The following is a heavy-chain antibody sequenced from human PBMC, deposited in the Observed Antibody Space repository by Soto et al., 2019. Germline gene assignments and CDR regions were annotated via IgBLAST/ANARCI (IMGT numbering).Heavy chain of an antibody. CDR3: AKYVFWSGYYASGYYYGMDV. Sequence: GGSLRLSCAASGFTFSSYAMSWVRQAPGKGLEWVSAISGSGGSTYYADSVKGRFTISRDNSKNTLYLQMNSLSAEDTAVYYCAKYVFWSGYYASGYYYGMDVWGQGTTVTVSS. CDR1: GFTFSSYA. J-gene: IGHJ6*02. D-gene: IGHD3-3*01. V-gene: IGHV3-23*01. CDR2: ISGSGGST.